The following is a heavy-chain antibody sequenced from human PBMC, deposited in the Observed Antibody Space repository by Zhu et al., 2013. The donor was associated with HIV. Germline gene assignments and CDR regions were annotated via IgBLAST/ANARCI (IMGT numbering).Heavy chain of an antibody. CDR3: ARDFGSPGYFDY. D-gene: IGHD1-26*01. V-gene: IGHV4-59*01. Sequence: VQLQESGPGLVKPSETLSLTCTVSGGSISSYYWSWIRQPPGKGLEWIGYLYYSGSTNYNPSLKSRVTISVDTSKNQFSLKLSSVTAADTAVYYCARDFGSPGYFDYWGQGTLVTVSS. CDR2: LYYSGST. CDR1: GGSISSYY. J-gene: IGHJ4*02.